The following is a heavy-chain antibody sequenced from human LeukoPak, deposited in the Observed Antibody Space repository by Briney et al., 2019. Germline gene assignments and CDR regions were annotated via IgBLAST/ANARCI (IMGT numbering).Heavy chain of an antibody. V-gene: IGHV5-51*01. Sequence: GESLKISCKGSGYSFTNYWIGWVRQMPGKGLGWMGIIYPGDSDTRYSPSFQGRVTISADKSINTAYLQWSGLKASDTAMYYCARSPSVDGDPNWFDPWGQGTLVTVSS. J-gene: IGHJ5*02. CDR1: GYSFTNYW. CDR3: ARSPSVDGDPNWFDP. D-gene: IGHD4-17*01. CDR2: IYPGDSDT.